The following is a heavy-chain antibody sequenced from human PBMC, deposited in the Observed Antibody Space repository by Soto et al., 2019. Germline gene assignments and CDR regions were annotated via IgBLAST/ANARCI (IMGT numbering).Heavy chain of an antibody. CDR3: ARQRGFWSGYSFPLDY. CDR2: IYYSGST. J-gene: IGHJ4*02. D-gene: IGHD3-3*01. V-gene: IGHV4-39*01. Sequence: PSETLSLTCTVSGGSISSSSYYWGWIRQPPGKGLEWIGSIYYSGSTYYNPSLKSRVTISVDTSKNQFSLKLSSVTAADTAVYYCARQRGFWSGYSFPLDYWGQGTLVTVSS. CDR1: GGSISSSSYY.